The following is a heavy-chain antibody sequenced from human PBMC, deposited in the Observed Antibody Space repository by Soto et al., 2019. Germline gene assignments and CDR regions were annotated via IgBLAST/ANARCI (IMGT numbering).Heavy chain of an antibody. V-gene: IGHV3-23*01. J-gene: IGHJ4*02. CDR1: GFTFSTYA. CDR2: MSSSSTTT. Sequence: AGGSLRLSCAASGFTFSTYAMNWVRQAPGKGLEWVSYMSSSSTTTYYADSVKGRFTISRDNAKNTLFLQMNSLRAEDTAVYYCAEGGFYDGFDYWGQGTLVTVSS. D-gene: IGHD5-12*01. CDR3: AEGGFYDGFDY.